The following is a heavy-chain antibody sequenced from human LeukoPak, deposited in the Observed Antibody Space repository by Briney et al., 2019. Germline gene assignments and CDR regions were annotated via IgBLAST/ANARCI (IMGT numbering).Heavy chain of an antibody. Sequence: SETLSLTCTVSGGSISAYYWNWIRQPAGKGLEWIGRIYTSGSANYNPSLKSRVTMSVDTSKNQFSLKLSSVTAADTAVYYCSVVAAKNWFDPWGQGTLVTVSS. CDR3: SVVAAKNWFDP. D-gene: IGHD2-15*01. CDR1: GGSISAYY. J-gene: IGHJ5*02. CDR2: IYTSGSA. V-gene: IGHV4-4*07.